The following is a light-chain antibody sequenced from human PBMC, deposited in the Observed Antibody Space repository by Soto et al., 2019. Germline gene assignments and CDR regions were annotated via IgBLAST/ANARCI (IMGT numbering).Light chain of an antibody. CDR1: QSVSTY. CDR3: QQRSHWPPLT. Sequence: EIVLTQSPATLSMSPGERATLSCRASQSVSTYLAWYQQKPGKAPRLLLFDASNRASGIPSRFSGSGSGTNFTLTISRLEPEDFAVYFCQQRSHWPPLTFGGGNKVEIK. CDR2: DAS. V-gene: IGKV3-11*01. J-gene: IGKJ4*01.